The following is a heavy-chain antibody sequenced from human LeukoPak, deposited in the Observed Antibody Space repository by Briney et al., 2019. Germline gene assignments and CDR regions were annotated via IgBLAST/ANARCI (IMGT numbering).Heavy chain of an antibody. D-gene: IGHD5-18*01. CDR1: GGSISSYY. CDR3: ARAGGYSYAAVYNWFDP. V-gene: IGHV4-59*01. CDR2: IYYSGST. J-gene: IGHJ5*02. Sequence: SETLSLTCTVSGGSISSYYWSWIRQPPGKGLEWIGYIYYSGSTNYNPSLKSRVTISVDTSKNQFSLKLSSVTAADTAVYYCARAGGYSYAAVYNWFDPWAREPWSPSPQ.